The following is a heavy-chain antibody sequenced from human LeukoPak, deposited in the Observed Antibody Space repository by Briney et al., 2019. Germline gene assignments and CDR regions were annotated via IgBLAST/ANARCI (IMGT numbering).Heavy chain of an antibody. CDR3: ARVVAAGTSYYYYMDV. V-gene: IGHV4-4*07. D-gene: IGHD6-13*01. J-gene: IGHJ6*03. CDR1: GGSISSYY. CDR2: IYTSGST. Sequence: SETLSLTCTVCGGSISSYYWNWIRQPAGKGLEWIGRIYTSGSTNYNPSLKSRVTISVDTSKNQLSLKLSSVTAADTAVYYCARVVAAGTSYYYYMDVWGKGTTVTISS.